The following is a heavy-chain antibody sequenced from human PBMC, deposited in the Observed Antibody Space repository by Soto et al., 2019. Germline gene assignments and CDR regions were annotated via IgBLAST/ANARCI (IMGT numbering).Heavy chain of an antibody. Sequence: ASVKVSCKTSGYTFTNHGINWVRQAPGQGLEWMGWINPYNANTNYAQKLQGRVTMTTDTSTSTAYMDLRSLTSDDTAVYYCAREGRFLEWLLSSLDYWGQGTLVTVSS. V-gene: IGHV1-18*04. J-gene: IGHJ4*02. D-gene: IGHD3-3*01. CDR2: INPYNANT. CDR3: AREGRFLEWLLSSLDY. CDR1: GYTFTNHG.